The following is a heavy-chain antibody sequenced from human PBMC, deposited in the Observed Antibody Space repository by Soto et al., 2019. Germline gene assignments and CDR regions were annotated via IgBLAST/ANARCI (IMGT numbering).Heavy chain of an antibody. CDR1: GFSLITGGVR. J-gene: IGHJ4*02. CDR3: ARTMPAAGTFDY. V-gene: IGHV2-70*04. CDR2: IDGNNEK. D-gene: IGHD6-13*01. Sequence: SGPTLVNPTQTLTLPCTFSGFSLITGGVRVSWIRQPPGQALEWLARIDGNNEKYYTTSLKTRLTISKDNSKNQVVLTMTNMDPVDTGTYYCARTMPAAGTFDYWGQGXLVTVYS.